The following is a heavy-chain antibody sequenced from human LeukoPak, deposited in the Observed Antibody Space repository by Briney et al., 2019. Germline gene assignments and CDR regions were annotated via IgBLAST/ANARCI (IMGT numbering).Heavy chain of an antibody. CDR2: INPDGSEK. Sequence: GGSLRLSCAASGFIFSSYWMSWVCQAPGKGLEWVANINPDGSEKRYADSLKGRFTISRDNAKNSLYVQINGLRAEDTAVYYCARDRDGKDCWGQGTLVTVSS. CDR3: ARDRDGKDC. D-gene: IGHD4-23*01. CDR1: GFIFSSYW. J-gene: IGHJ4*02. V-gene: IGHV3-7*01.